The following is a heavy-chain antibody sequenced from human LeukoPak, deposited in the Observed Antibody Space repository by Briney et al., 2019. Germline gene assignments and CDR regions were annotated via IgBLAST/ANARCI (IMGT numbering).Heavy chain of an antibody. V-gene: IGHV4-39*01. CDR1: GGSLSSSSYY. D-gene: IGHD6-13*01. CDR3: ARAGYSSSWVDY. Sequence: PSETLSLTCTVSGGSLSSSSYYWGWIRQPPGKGLECIGYIYYSGSTYYNPSLKSRVTISVDTSKNQFSLKLSSVTAADTAIYYCARAGYSSSWVDYWGRGTLVTVSS. J-gene: IGHJ4*02. CDR2: IYYSGST.